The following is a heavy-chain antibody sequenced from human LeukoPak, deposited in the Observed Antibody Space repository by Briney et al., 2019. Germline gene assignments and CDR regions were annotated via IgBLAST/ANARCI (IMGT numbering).Heavy chain of an antibody. CDR1: DGSITNYD. CDR3: ATGYGDFRVEGRYFYS. D-gene: IGHD4-17*01. Sequence: SETLSLTCTASDGSITNYDWSWVRQPPGKGLEFIGHVHYSGTTNYNPSLRSRVTISIDTSKKHFFLKLRSVTAADTAVYYCATGYGDFRVEGRYFYSWGQGTLVTVSS. V-gene: IGHV4-59*01. CDR2: VHYSGTT. J-gene: IGHJ4*02.